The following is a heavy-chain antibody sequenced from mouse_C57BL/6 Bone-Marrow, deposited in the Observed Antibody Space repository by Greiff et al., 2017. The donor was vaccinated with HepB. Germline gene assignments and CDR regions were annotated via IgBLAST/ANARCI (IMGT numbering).Heavy chain of an antibody. Sequence: QVQLQQPGAELVKPGASVKLSCKASGYTFTSYWMQWVKQRPGQGLEWIGEIDPSDSYTNYNQKFKGKATLTVDTSSSTAYMQLSSLTSEDSAVYYCAREDGYDVGFAYWGQGTLVTVSA. CDR2: IDPSDSYT. J-gene: IGHJ3*01. CDR3: AREDGYDVGFAY. D-gene: IGHD2-2*01. CDR1: GYTFTSYW. V-gene: IGHV1-50*01.